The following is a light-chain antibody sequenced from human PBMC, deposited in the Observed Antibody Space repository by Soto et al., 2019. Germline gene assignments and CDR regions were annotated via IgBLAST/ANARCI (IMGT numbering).Light chain of an antibody. J-gene: IGLJ1*01. Sequence: QSALTQPASVSGSPGLSITISCTGTSSDVGGHNYVSWYQQYPGKAPKLMIYEVSNRPSGVSNRFSGSKSGNTASLTISGLQAEDEAEYYCSSYTSSNPVVFGTGTKLTVL. V-gene: IGLV2-14*01. CDR2: EVS. CDR1: SSDVGGHNY. CDR3: SSYTSSNPVV.